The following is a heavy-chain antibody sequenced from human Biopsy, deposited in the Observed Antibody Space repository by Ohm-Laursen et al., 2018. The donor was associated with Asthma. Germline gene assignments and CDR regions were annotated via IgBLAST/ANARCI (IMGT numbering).Heavy chain of an antibody. D-gene: IGHD5-12*01. CDR1: GGSVSSDKYY. CDR3: ARGTIVAGIDY. V-gene: IGHV4-61*10. Sequence: GTLSLTCSVSGGSVSSDKYYWSWIRQPSGKGLEWIAYIFYSGATNYNPALKSRVAQSIDTSKSQFSLRLNSLSAADTAVYYCARGTIVAGIDYWGRGTLVTVSS. CDR2: IFYSGAT. J-gene: IGHJ4*02.